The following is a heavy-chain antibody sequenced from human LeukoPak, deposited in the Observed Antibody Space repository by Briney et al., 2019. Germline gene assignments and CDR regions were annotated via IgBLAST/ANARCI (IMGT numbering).Heavy chain of an antibody. CDR2: ISSSSSTI. CDR1: GFTFSSYS. CDR3: ASWEKDYDLWSGYREGGYYYYYYMDV. V-gene: IGHV3-48*04. Sequence: GGSLRLSCAASGFTFSSYSMNWVRQAPGKGLEWVSYISSSSSTIYYADSVKGRFTISRDNAKNSLYLQMNSLRAEDTAVYYCASWEKDYDLWSGYREGGYYYYYYMDVWGKGTTVTVSS. D-gene: IGHD3-3*01. J-gene: IGHJ6*03.